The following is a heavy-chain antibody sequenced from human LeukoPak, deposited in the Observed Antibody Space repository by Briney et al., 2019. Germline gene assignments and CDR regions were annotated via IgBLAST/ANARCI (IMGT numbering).Heavy chain of an antibody. CDR3: ARVVVDTSTEGDAFDI. J-gene: IGHJ3*02. CDR1: GGTFSSYA. D-gene: IGHD2-15*01. Sequence: ASVKVSCKASGGTFSSYAIGWMRQAPGQGLEWMGWMNPNSGNTGYAQKFQGRVTMTRNTSISTAYMELSGLRSEDTAVYYCARVVVDTSTEGDAFDIWGQGTMVTVSS. CDR2: MNPNSGNT. V-gene: IGHV1-8*02.